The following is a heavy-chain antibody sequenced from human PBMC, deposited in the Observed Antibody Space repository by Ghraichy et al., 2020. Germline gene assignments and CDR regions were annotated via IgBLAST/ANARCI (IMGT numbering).Heavy chain of an antibody. CDR1: GFTFSSYS. J-gene: IGHJ5*02. CDR3: ARDNTANWGIWEHWFDP. CDR2: IASDSTTV. D-gene: IGHD1-26*01. V-gene: IGHV3-48*02. Sequence: GGSLRLSCAASGFTFSSYSMNWVRQAPGKGLEWISYIASDSTTVSHADSVKGRFTISRDNVRNSLYLEMHSLRDEDSAVYFCARDNTANWGIWEHWFDPWGQGTLVTVSS.